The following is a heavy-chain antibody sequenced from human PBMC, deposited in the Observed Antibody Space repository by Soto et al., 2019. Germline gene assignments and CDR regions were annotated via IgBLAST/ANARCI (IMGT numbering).Heavy chain of an antibody. CDR3: ARHSQVRGPYGGTYX. CDR2: ICGGDSDT. V-gene: IGHV5-51*01. Sequence: GEALRSSWKGSGYSFTSSWIGWVRQMPGKSLELMGIICGGDSDTRYSPPFQGQVTISADKSISTAYLQWSSLQAAETAMYYCARHSQVRGPYGGTYXRGQGTLVT. CDR1: GYSFTSSW. J-gene: IGHJ4*03. D-gene: IGHD3-10*01.